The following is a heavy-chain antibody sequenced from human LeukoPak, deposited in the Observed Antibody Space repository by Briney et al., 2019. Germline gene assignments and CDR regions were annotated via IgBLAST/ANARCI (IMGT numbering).Heavy chain of an antibody. V-gene: IGHV1-2*02. J-gene: IGHJ4*02. D-gene: IGHD6-19*01. CDR1: GYTFTGYY. CDR3: ARASSGWYEGDY. Sequence: ASVKVSCKASGYTFTGYYMHWVRQAPGQGREWMGWINPNSGGTNYAQKFQGRVTTTRDTSISTAYMELSRLRSDDTAVYYCARASSGWYEGDYWGQGTLVTVSS. CDR2: INPNSGGT.